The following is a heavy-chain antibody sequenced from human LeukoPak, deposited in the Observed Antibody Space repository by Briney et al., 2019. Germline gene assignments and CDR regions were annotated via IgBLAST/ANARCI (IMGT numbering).Heavy chain of an antibody. V-gene: IGHV4-4*08. CDR3: ARGGGIVATIDY. J-gene: IGHJ4*02. CDR1: GGSISSYY. Sequence: SETLSLTCTASGGSISSYYWSWIRQPPGKGLEWIGRIYTSGSTNYNPSLKSRVTISVDTSKNQFSLKLSSVTAADTAVYYCARGGGIVATIDYWGQGTLVTVSS. CDR2: IYTSGST. D-gene: IGHD5-12*01.